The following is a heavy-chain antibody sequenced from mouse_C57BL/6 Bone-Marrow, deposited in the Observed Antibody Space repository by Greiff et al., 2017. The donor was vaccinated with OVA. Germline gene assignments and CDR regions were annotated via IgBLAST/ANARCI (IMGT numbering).Heavy chain of an antibody. D-gene: IGHD2-4*01. CDR2: ISYDGSN. Sequence: EVKLQESGPGLVKPSQSLSLTCSVTGYSITSGYYWNWIRQFPGNKLEWMGYISYDGSNNYNPSLKNRISITRDTSKNQFFLKLNSVTTEDTATYYCARDYYDYDSDYWGQGTTLTVSS. CDR1: GYSITSGYY. J-gene: IGHJ2*01. V-gene: IGHV3-6*01. CDR3: ARDYYDYDSDY.